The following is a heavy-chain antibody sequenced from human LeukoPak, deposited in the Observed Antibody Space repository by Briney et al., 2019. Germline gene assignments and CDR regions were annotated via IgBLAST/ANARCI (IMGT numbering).Heavy chain of an antibody. J-gene: IGHJ5*02. V-gene: IGHV4-34*01. CDR1: GGSFSGYY. CDR3: ARGGLWFGHNWFDP. Sequence: SETLSLTCAVYGGSFSGYYWSWIRQPPGKGLEWIGEINHSGSTNYNPSLKSRVTISVDTSKNQFPLKLSSVTAADTAVYYCARGGLWFGHNWFDPWGQGTLVTVSS. CDR2: INHSGST. D-gene: IGHD3-10*01.